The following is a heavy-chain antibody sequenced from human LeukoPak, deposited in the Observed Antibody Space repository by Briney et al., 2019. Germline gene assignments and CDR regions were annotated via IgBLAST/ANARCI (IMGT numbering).Heavy chain of an antibody. D-gene: IGHD2-21*02. V-gene: IGHV3-30*03. Sequence: GGSLRLSCATSGFTFSRYGMHWVRKAQGKGLEWVAVISYDGSNKYYVDSVRGRFTISRDNSKNTLYLQMNSLRAEDTAVYYCAGSDWSVDYWGQGTLVTVSS. J-gene: IGHJ4*02. CDR1: GFTFSRYG. CDR3: AGSDWSVDY. CDR2: ISYDGSNK.